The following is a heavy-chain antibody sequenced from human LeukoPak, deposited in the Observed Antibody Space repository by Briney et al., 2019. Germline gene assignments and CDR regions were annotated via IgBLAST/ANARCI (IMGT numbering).Heavy chain of an antibody. CDR3: ARSSWSFGVVIINFDY. V-gene: IGHV3-21*01. J-gene: IGHJ4*02. D-gene: IGHD3-3*01. CDR1: GFTFSSYS. Sequence: PGGSLRLSCAASGFTFSSYSMNWVRQAPGKGLGWVSSISSSSNYIYYADSVKGRFTISRDNAENSLYLQMNSLRAEDTAVYYCARSSWSFGVVIINFDYWGQGTLVTVSS. CDR2: ISSSSNYI.